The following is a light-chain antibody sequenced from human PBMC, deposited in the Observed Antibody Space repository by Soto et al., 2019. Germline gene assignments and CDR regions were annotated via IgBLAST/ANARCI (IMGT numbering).Light chain of an antibody. CDR1: QAISRW. CDR2: GAS. CDR3: QQYNSYDVWT. V-gene: IGKV1-5*01. Sequence: DIQMTQSPSTLSASIGDRVTITCRASQAISRWLAWYQQKPGKAPKLLVYGASSLERGVPSRFSGSGSVTEITLTISSLQTDDFASYYSQQYNSYDVWTFGQGTKVDIK. J-gene: IGKJ1*01.